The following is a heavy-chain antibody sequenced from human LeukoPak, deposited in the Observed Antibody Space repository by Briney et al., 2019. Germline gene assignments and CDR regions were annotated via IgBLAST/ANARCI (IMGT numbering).Heavy chain of an antibody. CDR1: GYTFTSCE. Sequence: SVQVSSKASGYTFTSCEINWVRRATGHGRVWMGWMNPDSGDTANAQKFQGRITMNRSPSITTAYVELSSLGSEGRAVYYCGRGLGTYDSSDITWRMISLWRQGNEVTVS. CDR2: MNPDSGDT. V-gene: IGHV1-8*01. CDR3: GRGLGTYDSSDITWRMISL. D-gene: IGHD3-22*01. J-gene: IGHJ1*01.